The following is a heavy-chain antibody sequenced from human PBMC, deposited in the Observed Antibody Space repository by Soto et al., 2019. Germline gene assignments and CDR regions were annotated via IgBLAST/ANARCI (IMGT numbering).Heavy chain of an antibody. CDR3: AREISTPRYNVYNHAVDV. J-gene: IGHJ6*02. D-gene: IGHD3-10*01. Sequence: QVQLVESGGALVKPGGSLRVSCAASGFTFRDYYMNWIRQPPGKGLEWVAFISRSGNTINYSDAVKGRFTISRDNADNSLFLKMSALRVEDTAVYFCAREISTPRYNVYNHAVDVWGLGTTVTVS. CDR1: GFTFRDYY. CDR2: ISRSGNTI. V-gene: IGHV3-11*01.